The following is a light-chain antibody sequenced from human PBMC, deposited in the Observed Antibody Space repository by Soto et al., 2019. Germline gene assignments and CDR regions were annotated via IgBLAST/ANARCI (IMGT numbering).Light chain of an antibody. J-gene: IGLJ2*01. CDR2: DNN. V-gene: IGLV1-51*01. CDR3: ATWDGSLPGEV. CDR1: SSNIGNNY. Sequence: QSVLTQSPSVSAAPGQKVTISCSGSSSNIGNNYVSWYQQLPGTAPKLLIYDNNKRPSGIPDRFSGPKSGTSGTLDITGLQTGDDADYYCATWDGSLPGEVFGGGTKLTVL.